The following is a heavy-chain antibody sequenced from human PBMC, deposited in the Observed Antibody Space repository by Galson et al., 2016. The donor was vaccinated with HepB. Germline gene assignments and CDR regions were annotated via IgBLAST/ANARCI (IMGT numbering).Heavy chain of an antibody. Sequence: SLRLSCAASGFTVSGTYMSWARQAPGKGLQWVSSLFSSGASFYTESLRGLFTVSSVTSTNSLYLQMNSLRADDSAVYYCEAYSDPFDVWGQGTVVTV. D-gene: IGHD3-16*01. V-gene: IGHV3-53*01. J-gene: IGHJ3*01. CDR1: GFTVSGTY. CDR3: EAYSDPFDV. CDR2: LFSSGAS.